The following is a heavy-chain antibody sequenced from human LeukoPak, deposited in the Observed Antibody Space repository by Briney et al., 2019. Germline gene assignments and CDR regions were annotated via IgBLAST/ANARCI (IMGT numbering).Heavy chain of an antibody. CDR3: ARDAYYYDSSGYSQAVYFDY. CDR1: GFSFISSD. V-gene: IGHV3-30*02. CDR2: IRYDGSTK. Sequence: GGSLRLSCAASGFSFISSDFHWVRQAPGKGLEWVSFIRYDGSTKYKDSVKGRLTIARDNAKNSLYLQMNSLRAEDTAVYYCARDAYYYDSSGYSQAVYFDYWGQGTLVTVSS. J-gene: IGHJ4*02. D-gene: IGHD3-22*01.